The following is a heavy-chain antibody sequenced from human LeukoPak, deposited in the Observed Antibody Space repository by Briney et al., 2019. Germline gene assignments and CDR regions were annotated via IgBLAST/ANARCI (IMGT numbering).Heavy chain of an antibody. CDR1: GFSFDDYA. CDR3: ATSSAYYYFDFDY. V-gene: IGHV3-48*03. J-gene: IGHJ4*02. CDR2: ITSRGSTI. D-gene: IGHD3-22*01. Sequence: GGSLRLSCAASGFSFDDYAMNWVRQAPGKGLEWVSYITSRGSTIYYADSVKGRFTMSRDNAKKSLSLQMNSLRAEDTAVYYCATSSAYYYFDFDYWGQGTLVTVSS.